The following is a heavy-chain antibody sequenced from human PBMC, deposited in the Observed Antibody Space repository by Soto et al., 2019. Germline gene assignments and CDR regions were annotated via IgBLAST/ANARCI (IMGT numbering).Heavy chain of an antibody. D-gene: IGHD2-21*02. CDR1: GFTFSSYA. CDR3: ARGCGSDCSPYYFDY. J-gene: IGHJ4*02. V-gene: IGHV3-30-3*01. CDR2: ISYDGSNK. Sequence: QVQLVESGGGVVQPGRSLRLSCAASGFTFSSYAMHWVRQAPGKGLEWVAVISYDGSNKYYADSVKGRFTISRDNSKNTLYLQMNSLRAEDTAVYYCARGCGSDCSPYYFDYWGQGTLVTVSS.